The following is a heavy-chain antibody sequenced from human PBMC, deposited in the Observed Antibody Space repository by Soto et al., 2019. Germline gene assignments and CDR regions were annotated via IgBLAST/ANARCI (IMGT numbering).Heavy chain of an antibody. Sequence: GASVKVPCKASGYTFTGYYMHWVRQAPGQGLEWMGWINPNSGGTNYAQKFQGWVTMTRDTSISTAYMELSRLRSDDTAVYYCARGSSTNSHYYYYYYMDVWGKGTTVTVSS. CDR1: GYTFTGYY. V-gene: IGHV1-2*04. D-gene: IGHD2-2*01. CDR2: INPNSGGT. J-gene: IGHJ6*03. CDR3: ARGSSTNSHYYYYYYMDV.